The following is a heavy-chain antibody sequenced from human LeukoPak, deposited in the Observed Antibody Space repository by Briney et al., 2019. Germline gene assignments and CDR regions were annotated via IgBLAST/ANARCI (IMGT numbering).Heavy chain of an antibody. D-gene: IGHD1-26*01. V-gene: IGHV3-30*01. Sequence: GRSLRLSCAASGFTFSSYAMHWVRQAPGKGLEWVAVISYDGSNKYYADSAKGRFTISRDNSKNTLYLQMNSLRAEDTAVYYCAREVVGATPSSKYFQHWGQGTLVTVSS. CDR2: ISYDGSNK. J-gene: IGHJ1*01. CDR3: AREVVGATPSSKYFQH. CDR1: GFTFSSYA.